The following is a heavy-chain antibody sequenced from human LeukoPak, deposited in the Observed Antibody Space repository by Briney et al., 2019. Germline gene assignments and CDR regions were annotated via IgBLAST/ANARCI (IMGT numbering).Heavy chain of an antibody. D-gene: IGHD2-8*01. V-gene: IGHV1-2*07. Sequence: ASVKVSCKASGYIFTGYHIHWVRQAPGQGLEWKGWTDPISGGANYAHKFQGRVTMTRDTSISTAYMELSRLTSVDTAVYYCARDFCYIGICYNSLDYCSQGTLVTVSS. CDR3: ARDFCYIGICYNSLDY. J-gene: IGHJ4*02. CDR2: TDPISGGA. CDR1: GYIFTGYH.